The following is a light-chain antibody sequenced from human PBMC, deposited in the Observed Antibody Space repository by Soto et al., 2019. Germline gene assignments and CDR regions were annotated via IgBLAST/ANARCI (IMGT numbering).Light chain of an antibody. CDR3: QQSYSTLIT. V-gene: IGKV1-39*01. CDR2: AAS. CDR1: QSISSY. J-gene: IGKJ5*01. Sequence: DIQMTQSPPSLSASVGDRVTITCRASQSISSYLNWYQQKPGKAPKLLIYAASSLQSGVPSRFSGSGSGTDITLTISSLQPEDFATYYCQQSYSTLITFGQGTRLEIK.